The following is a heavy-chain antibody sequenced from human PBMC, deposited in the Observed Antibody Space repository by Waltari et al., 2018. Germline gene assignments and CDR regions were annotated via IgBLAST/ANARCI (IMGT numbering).Heavy chain of an antibody. Sequence: EVQLLESGGGLVQPGGSLRLSCAASGFTFSSYAMSWVRQAPGKGLEWVSGISGSGGSTYYADAVSGRCTISRDNSKNTLYLQMNSLRAEDTAVYYCAKTPGGFDYWGQGTLVTVSS. CDR3: AKTPGGFDY. CDR2: ISGSGGST. D-gene: IGHD3-16*01. J-gene: IGHJ4*02. CDR1: GFTFSSYA. V-gene: IGHV3-23*01.